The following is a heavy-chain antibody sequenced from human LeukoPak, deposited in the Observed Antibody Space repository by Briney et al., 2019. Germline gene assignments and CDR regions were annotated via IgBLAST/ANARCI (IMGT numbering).Heavy chain of an antibody. J-gene: IGHJ4*02. Sequence: VGSLRLSCAASGFSFSTYAMNWVRQAPGKRLEWVSSITATGRDTYYALSVKGRITISRDNSKNTLYLQMNSLRADHTALYYCAKETLGSCSGAACYEFDNWGQGTLVTVSS. V-gene: IGHV3-23*01. CDR1: GFSFSTYA. CDR3: AKETLGSCSGAACYEFDN. CDR2: ITATGRDT. D-gene: IGHD2-2*01.